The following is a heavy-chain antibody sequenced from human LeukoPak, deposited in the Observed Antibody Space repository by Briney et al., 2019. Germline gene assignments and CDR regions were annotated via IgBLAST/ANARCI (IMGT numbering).Heavy chain of an antibody. CDR2: ISGSGGST. J-gene: IGHJ4*02. Sequence: PGGSLTLSCGPSGFTLSSYAMSGLRQAPGKGLEGVSAISGSGGSTYYADSVKGRFTISRDNSKNTLYLQMNSLRAEDTAVYYCAKDGYSSGWSYYFDYWGQGALVAVSS. CDR3: AKDGYSSGWSYYFDY. V-gene: IGHV3-23*01. D-gene: IGHD6-19*01. CDR1: GFTLSSYA.